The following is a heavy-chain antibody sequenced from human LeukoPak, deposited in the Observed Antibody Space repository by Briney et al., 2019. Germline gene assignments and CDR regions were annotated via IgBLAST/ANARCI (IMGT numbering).Heavy chain of an antibody. CDR2: INTNTGNP. Sequence: GASVKVSCTASGYTFTSYAMNWVRQAPGQGLEWMGWINTNTGNPTYAQGFTGRFVFSLDTSVSTAYLQISSLKAEDTAVYYCARGRIVGATGYFQHWGQGTLVTVSS. CDR1: GYTFTSYA. CDR3: ARGRIVGATGYFQH. J-gene: IGHJ1*01. D-gene: IGHD1-26*01. V-gene: IGHV7-4-1*02.